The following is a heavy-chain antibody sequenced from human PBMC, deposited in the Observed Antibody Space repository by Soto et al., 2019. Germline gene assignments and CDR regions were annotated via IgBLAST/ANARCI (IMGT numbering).Heavy chain of an antibody. J-gene: IGHJ4*02. CDR1: GVSVRSGSYY. CDR3: AIDPGTYDS. CDR2: SYHTGIT. V-gene: IGHV4-61*01. Sequence: SSETLSLTCSVSGVSVRSGSYYLSWIRQPPVKGLEWIGYSYHTGITKYNPALRSRVTISVDTSKNQFSLNLESVTAGDTGVYYCAIDPGTYDSWGQATMVTGSS.